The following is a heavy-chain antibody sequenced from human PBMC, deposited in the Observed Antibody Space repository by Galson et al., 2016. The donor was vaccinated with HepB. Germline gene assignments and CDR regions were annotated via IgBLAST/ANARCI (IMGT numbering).Heavy chain of an antibody. D-gene: IGHD1-1*01. J-gene: IGHJ4*02. CDR3: AGERYKRQVDY. V-gene: IGHV3-21*01. CDR1: GFTFSAYS. Sequence: SLRLSCAASGFTFSAYSMNWVRQAPGKGLEWVSFISTSTTYIYYADSVKGRFTISRDNAKNSLYLQMNSLRVEDTAVYYCAGERYKRQVDYWGQGTLVTVSS. CDR2: ISTSTTYI.